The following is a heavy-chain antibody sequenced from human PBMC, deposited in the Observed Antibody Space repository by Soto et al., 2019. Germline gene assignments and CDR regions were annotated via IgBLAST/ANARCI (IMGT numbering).Heavy chain of an antibody. CDR2: IDPSDSYT. J-gene: IGHJ6*02. V-gene: IGHV5-10-1*01. CDR3: ARRGFECGELFDKYYYYGMDV. CDR1: GYSFTSYW. Sequence: GESMKISCQGAGYSFTSYWNSWVRKLPGKGLEWMGRIDPSDSYTNYSPSFQGHVTISADKSIGTAHLQWSSLKASDTAMYYCARRGFECGELFDKYYYYGMDVWGQGTTLTV. D-gene: IGHD3-10*01.